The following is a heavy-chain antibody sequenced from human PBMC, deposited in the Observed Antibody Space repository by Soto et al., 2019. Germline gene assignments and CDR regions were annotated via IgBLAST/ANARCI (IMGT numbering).Heavy chain of an antibody. CDR3: ERERGGRGDSYGPNYAYRYGMDV. CDR1: GGTFSSYA. J-gene: IGHJ6*02. V-gene: IGHV1-69*01. Sequence: QVQLVQSGAEVKKPGSSVKVSCKASGGTFSSYAISCVRQSPGQGLEWMGGSIPIFGTANYAQKFQCRVTITSDETTSPAYMDLHSLGSEGTAVYYCERERGGRGDSYGPNYAYRYGMDVWGQGPTVPVSS. D-gene: IGHD5-18*01. CDR2: SIPIFGTA.